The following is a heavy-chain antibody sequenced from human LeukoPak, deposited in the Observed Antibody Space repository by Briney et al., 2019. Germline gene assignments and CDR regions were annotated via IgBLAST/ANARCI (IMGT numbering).Heavy chain of an antibody. V-gene: IGHV3-7*01. CDR2: IKQDGSEK. CDR3: ARGVWAPFDY. J-gene: IGHJ4*02. CDR1: GFSLSNYW. Sequence: GGSLRLSCAASGFSLSNYWMNWVRQAPGKGLEWVANIKQDGSEKNYVDSVKGRFTISRDNAKNSLILQMNSLRDEDTAVYYCARGVWAPFDYWGQGTLVTVSS. D-gene: IGHD7-27*01.